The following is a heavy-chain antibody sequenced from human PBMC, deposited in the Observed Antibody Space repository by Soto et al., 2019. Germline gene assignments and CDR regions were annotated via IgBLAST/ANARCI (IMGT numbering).Heavy chain of an antibody. CDR3: AKALEVLSARFES. D-gene: IGHD2-15*01. CDR2: ISTSGGRT. CDR1: GFTFGNYA. V-gene: IGHV3-23*01. J-gene: IGHJ4*02. Sequence: GGSLRLSCRASGFTFGNYAMAWVRQAPGKGLEWVSGISTSGGRTYYADSAKGRFTISRDNSNNTLYLQMSSLRAEDTAVYYCAKALEVLSARFESWGQGALVTVSS.